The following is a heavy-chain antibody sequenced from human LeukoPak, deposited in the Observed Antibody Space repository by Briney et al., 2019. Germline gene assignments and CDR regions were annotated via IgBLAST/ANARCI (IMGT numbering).Heavy chain of an antibody. D-gene: IGHD6-19*01. Sequence: GGSLRLSCAASGFTFSSYARNWVRQAPGKGLEWVSVISGSGGSTYYADSVKGRFTISRDNSKNTLYLQMNSLRAEDTAVYYCAKEVPAGKCCYYYGMDVWGQGTTVTVSS. CDR1: GFTFSSYA. CDR2: ISGSGGST. CDR3: AKEVPAGKCCYYYGMDV. J-gene: IGHJ6*02. V-gene: IGHV3-23*01.